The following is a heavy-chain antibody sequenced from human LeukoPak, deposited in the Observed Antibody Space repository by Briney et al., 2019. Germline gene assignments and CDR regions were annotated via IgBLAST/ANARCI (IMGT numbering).Heavy chain of an antibody. D-gene: IGHD3-22*01. CDR3: ARGFDYDSSGYYPDY. Sequence: GASVKVSFKASGYTFTIYGISWVRQAPGQGREGMGWISAYNGNTNYAQKLQGRVTITTDTSTSTAYMELRSLRSDDTAVYYCARGFDYDSSGYYPDYWGQGTLVTVSS. CDR2: ISAYNGNT. CDR1: GYTFTIYG. J-gene: IGHJ4*02. V-gene: IGHV1-18*01.